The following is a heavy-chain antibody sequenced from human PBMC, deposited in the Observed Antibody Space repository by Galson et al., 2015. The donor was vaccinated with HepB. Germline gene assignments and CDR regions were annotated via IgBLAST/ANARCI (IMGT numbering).Heavy chain of an antibody. CDR2: ISCSGSTI. J-gene: IGHJ4*02. CDR3: ARVGEIAVAGSFDY. V-gene: IGHV3-48*03. D-gene: IGHD6-19*01. CDR1: GFTFSSYE. Sequence: SLRLSCAASGFTFSSYEMNWVRQAPGKGLEWVSYISCSGSTIFYRDSVKGRFTISRDNAKNSLYLHMNSLRAEDTAVYYCARVGEIAVAGSFDYWGQGTLVTVSS.